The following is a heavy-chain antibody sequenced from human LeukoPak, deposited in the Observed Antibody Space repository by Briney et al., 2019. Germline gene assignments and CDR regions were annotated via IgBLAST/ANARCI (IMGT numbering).Heavy chain of an antibody. CDR2: IYYSGST. J-gene: IGHJ5*02. V-gene: IGHV4-39*01. CDR1: GGSISSSSYY. Sequence: PSETLSLTCTVSGGSISSSSYYWGWIRQPPGKGLEWIGSIYYSGSTYYNPSLKSRVTISVDTSKNQFSLKLSSVTAADTAVYYCARAVAATSPRTNWFDPWGQGTLATVSS. D-gene: IGHD2-15*01. CDR3: ARAVAATSPRTNWFDP.